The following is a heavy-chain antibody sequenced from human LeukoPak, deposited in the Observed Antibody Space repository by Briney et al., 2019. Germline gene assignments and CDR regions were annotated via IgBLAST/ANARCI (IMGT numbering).Heavy chain of an antibody. Sequence: VASVKVSCKSSGGTFSSYAISWVRQAPGQGLEWMGGIIPMFGTADYAQKVQGRVRITVDGSTGTAYMELRSLRSEDTAVYYCARGAQYSSGYWGIVRWGQGTLVTVSS. V-gene: IGHV1-69*13. CDR3: ARGAQYSSGYWGIVR. J-gene: IGHJ4*02. CDR2: IIPMFGTA. CDR1: GGTFSSYA. D-gene: IGHD3-22*01.